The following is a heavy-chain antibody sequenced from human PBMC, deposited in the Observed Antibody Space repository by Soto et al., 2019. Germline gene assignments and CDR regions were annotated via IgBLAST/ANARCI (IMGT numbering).Heavy chain of an antibody. V-gene: IGHV3-23*01. CDR1: GFPFSSTD. CDR2: IDGSGGTT. D-gene: IGHD3-10*01. Sequence: EFQVLQSGGGLVQPGGSLTLSCAASGFPFSSTDMTWVRQAPGKGLEWVSTIDGSGGTTYYADSVKGRFTISRDNSINTVFLQMNSLRADDTALYCRAKNSGWFNTWGQGALVTVSS. J-gene: IGHJ5*02. CDR3: AKNSGWFNT.